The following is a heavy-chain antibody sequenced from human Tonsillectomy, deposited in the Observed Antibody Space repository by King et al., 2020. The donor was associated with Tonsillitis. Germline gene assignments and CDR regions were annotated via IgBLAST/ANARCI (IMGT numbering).Heavy chain of an antibody. CDR2: IYYSGST. Sequence: QLQESGPGLVKPSETLSLTCTVSGGSTSSYYWSWIRQPPGKGLEWIGYIYYSGSTNYNPSLKSRVTISVDTSKNQFSLKLSSVTAADTAVYYCAREGGWYVINWGQGTLVTVSS. J-gene: IGHJ4*02. CDR1: GGSTSSYY. CDR3: AREGGWYVIN. V-gene: IGHV4-59*01. D-gene: IGHD6-19*01.